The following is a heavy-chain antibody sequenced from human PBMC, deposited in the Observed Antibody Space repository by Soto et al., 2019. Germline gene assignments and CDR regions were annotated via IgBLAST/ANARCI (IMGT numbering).Heavy chain of an antibody. CDR1: GGTFSSYT. D-gene: IGHD7-27*01. CDR3: EGYGPRFMGNRYFDL. Sequence: SVKVSCKASGGTFSSYTISWVRQAPGQGLEWMGRIIPILGIANYAQKFQRRVTITADKSTSTAYMELSSLRSEDTAVDYYEGYGPRFMGNRYFDLGGRGTLVTVSS. CDR2: IIPILGIA. J-gene: IGHJ2*01. V-gene: IGHV1-69*02.